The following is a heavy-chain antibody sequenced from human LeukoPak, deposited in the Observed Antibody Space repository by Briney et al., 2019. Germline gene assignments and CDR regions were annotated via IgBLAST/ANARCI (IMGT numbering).Heavy chain of an antibody. CDR1: GYTFSSYG. Sequence: GASVKVSCKASGYTFSSYGISWVRQAPGQGLEWMGWISAHNGNTNYAQKLQGRVTMTTDTSTSTAYMELRSLRSDDTAVYYCARDLVYYYVSAQGYWGQGTLVTVSS. CDR3: ARDLVYYYVSAQGY. V-gene: IGHV1-18*01. CDR2: ISAHNGNT. J-gene: IGHJ4*02. D-gene: IGHD3-22*01.